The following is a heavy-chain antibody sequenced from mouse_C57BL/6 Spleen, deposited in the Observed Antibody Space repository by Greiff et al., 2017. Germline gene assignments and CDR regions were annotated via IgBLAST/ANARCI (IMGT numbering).Heavy chain of an antibody. CDR3: ARPRTTVVEDYYAMDY. J-gene: IGHJ4*01. Sequence: EVKLMESGGGLVKPGGSLKLSCAASGFTFSDYGMHWVRQAPEKGLEWVAYISSGSSTIYYADTVKGRFTISRDNAKNTLFLQMTSLRSEDTAMYYCARPRTTVVEDYYAMDYWGQGTSVTVSS. V-gene: IGHV5-17*01. CDR1: GFTFSDYG. D-gene: IGHD1-1*01. CDR2: ISSGSSTI.